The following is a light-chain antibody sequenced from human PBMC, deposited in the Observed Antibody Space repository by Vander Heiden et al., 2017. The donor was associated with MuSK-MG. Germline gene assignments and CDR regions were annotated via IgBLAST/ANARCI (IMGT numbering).Light chain of an antibody. Sequence: SNDVTQPPAVSVSPGQTASITCSGDKWGDTYAWWYQQKPGQSPVLVIYQDCKRPSGFPELFFGSNSATTATLTISGTQAVDDAYYYCQAWDSSTVVFGGGTKLTVL. CDR2: QDC. CDR1: KWGDTY. CDR3: QAWDSSTVV. J-gene: IGLJ2*01. V-gene: IGLV3-1*01.